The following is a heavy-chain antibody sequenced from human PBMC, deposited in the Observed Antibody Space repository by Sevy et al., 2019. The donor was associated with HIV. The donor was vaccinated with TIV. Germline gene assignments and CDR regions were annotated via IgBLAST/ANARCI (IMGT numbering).Heavy chain of an antibody. CDR2: ISTSSSYI. V-gene: IGHV3-21*01. J-gene: IGHJ4*02. D-gene: IGHD3-16*01. CDR3: ARGGREANTPLDY. CDR1: GFTFSSYS. Sequence: GGSLRLSCAASGFTFSSYSMNWVRQAPGKGLEWVSSISTSSSYIYYADSVKGRFTISRDNAKNSLYLQMNSLRAEDTAVYYCARGGREANTPLDYWGQGTLVTVSS.